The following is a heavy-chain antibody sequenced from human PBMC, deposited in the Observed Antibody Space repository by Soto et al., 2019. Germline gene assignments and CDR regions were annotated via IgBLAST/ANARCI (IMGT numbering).Heavy chain of an antibody. Sequence: PGGSLRLSCADSGFTFSTHGVHWVRQAPGKGLEWISYISGGSNTIYYADSVKGRFTISRDNAKNSLYLQMNSLRAGDSAVYYCARACSSIKCYFDMDVWGKGTTVTVSS. D-gene: IGHD2-2*01. CDR3: ARACSSIKCYFDMDV. V-gene: IGHV3-48*01. CDR1: GFTFSTHG. J-gene: IGHJ6*03. CDR2: ISGGSNTI.